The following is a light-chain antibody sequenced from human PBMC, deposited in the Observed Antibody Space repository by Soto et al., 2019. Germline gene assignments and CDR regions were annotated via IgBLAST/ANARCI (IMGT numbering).Light chain of an antibody. CDR1: NSNIGRNS. Sequence: QSLLTQPPSVSAAPGQKVTISCSGTNSNIGRNSVSWYQQLPGSAPKLLMYEGNKRPLGIPDRFSGSKSGTSATLGITGLQTGDEADYYCEAWDSSLSAVAFGGGTKVTVL. CDR2: EGN. V-gene: IGLV1-51*02. CDR3: EAWDSSLSAVA. J-gene: IGLJ2*01.